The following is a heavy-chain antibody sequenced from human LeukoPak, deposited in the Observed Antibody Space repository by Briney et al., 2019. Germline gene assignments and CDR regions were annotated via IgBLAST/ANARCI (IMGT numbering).Heavy chain of an antibody. CDR3: AKAAVSMSTVTLDN. CDR1: GFTFSSYW. J-gene: IGHJ4*02. V-gene: IGHV3-74*01. CDR2: INSDGSTT. D-gene: IGHD4-17*01. Sequence: GGSLRLSCAASGFTFSSYWMHWVRQAPGKGLVWVSRINSDGSTTNYADSVKGRFTISRDNSKNTVYLQMNGLRAEDTALYYCAKAAVSMSTVTLDNWGQGTLVTVSS.